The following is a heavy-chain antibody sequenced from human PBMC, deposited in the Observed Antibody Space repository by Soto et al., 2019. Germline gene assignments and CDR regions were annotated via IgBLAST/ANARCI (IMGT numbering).Heavy chain of an antibody. V-gene: IGHV3-66*01. CDR3: ARDGSGH. CDR2: IYTGGGT. Sequence: EVQLVESGGGLVQPGGSLRLSCAASGLTVSTNPMSWVRQAPGKGREWVSVIYTGGGTHYADSVKGRFTISRDNSKNTVNLQMNSLRPEDTAVYYWARDGSGHWGQGALVTVSS. CDR1: GLTVSTNP. J-gene: IGHJ4*02.